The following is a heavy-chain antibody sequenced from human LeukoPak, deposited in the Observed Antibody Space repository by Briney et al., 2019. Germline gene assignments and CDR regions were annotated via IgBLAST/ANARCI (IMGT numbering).Heavy chain of an antibody. Sequence: SETLSLTCTVSGDSINNYHWSWIRQPAGKGLEWIGHISVSGSTHYNPSLKSRVTMSVDSSKNQLSLKLNSVTAADTAVYYCARCLTRTYYYYFMDVWGKGTTVTVSS. CDR1: GDSINNYH. V-gene: IGHV4-4*07. CDR3: ARCLTRTYYYYFMDV. J-gene: IGHJ6*03. CDR2: ISVSGST. D-gene: IGHD3-9*01.